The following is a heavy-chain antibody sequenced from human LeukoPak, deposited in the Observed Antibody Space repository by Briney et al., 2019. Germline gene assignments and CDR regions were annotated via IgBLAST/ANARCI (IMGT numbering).Heavy chain of an antibody. Sequence: GGSLRLSCAASGFTFDDYAMHWVRQAPGKGLEWVSLISWDGGSTYYADSVKGRFTTSRDNSKNSLYLQMNSLRAEDTALYYCAKVYCGGDCYPHYYGMDVWGQGTTVTVS. CDR1: GFTFDDYA. J-gene: IGHJ6*02. CDR3: AKVYCGGDCYPHYYGMDV. D-gene: IGHD2-21*02. CDR2: ISWDGGST. V-gene: IGHV3-43D*03.